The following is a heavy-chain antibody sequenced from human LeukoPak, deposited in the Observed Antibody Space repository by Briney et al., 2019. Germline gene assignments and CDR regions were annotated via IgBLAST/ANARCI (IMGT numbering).Heavy chain of an antibody. CDR3: ARHHSGSYSYFDY. CDR1: GGSISSYY. V-gene: IGHV4-59*08. CDR2: INYSGST. D-gene: IGHD1-26*01. Sequence: SETLSLTCTVSGGSISSYYWSWIRQPPCKGLEYIGYINYSGSTDYNPSLRSRATISVDTSKNQFSLKLSSVTAADTAVYYCARHHSGSYSYFDYWGQGTLVTVSS. J-gene: IGHJ4*02.